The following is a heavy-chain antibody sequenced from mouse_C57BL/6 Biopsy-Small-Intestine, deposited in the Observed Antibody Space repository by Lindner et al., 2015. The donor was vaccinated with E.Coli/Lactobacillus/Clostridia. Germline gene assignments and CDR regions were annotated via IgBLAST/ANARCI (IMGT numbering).Heavy chain of an antibody. J-gene: IGHJ4*01. CDR2: IIPIIDFA. CDR3: ARWGPVRWGELST. CDR1: GGTFSSYT. Sequence: SVKVSCKASGGTFSSYTISWVRQAPGQGLEWMGRIIPIIDFADYARKFQGRATMTTDASTTTAYVELRSPRSDDTAVYYCARWGPVRWGELSTWGQGTLVTVSS. D-gene: IGHD2-1*01. V-gene: IGHV1-53*01.